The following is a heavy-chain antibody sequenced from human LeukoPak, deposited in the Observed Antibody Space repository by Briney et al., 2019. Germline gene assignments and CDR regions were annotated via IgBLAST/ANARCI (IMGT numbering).Heavy chain of an antibody. Sequence: GGSVRLFCAACVHPYCRYHKRCVRHSRGGGLVCVSTICASGGSTYYSDSVKGRFTISRDNSKNTLYLQMNSLRAEDTAVYYCAKDSAIVVVTAIPAGIDYWGQGTLVTVSS. CDR3: AKDSAIVVVTAIPAGIDY. V-gene: IGHV3-23*01. CDR1: VHPYCRYH. D-gene: IGHD2-21*02. CDR2: ICASGGST. J-gene: IGHJ4*02.